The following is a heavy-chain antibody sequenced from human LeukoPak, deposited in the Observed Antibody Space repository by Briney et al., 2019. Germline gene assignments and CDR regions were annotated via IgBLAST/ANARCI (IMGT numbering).Heavy chain of an antibody. CDR3: ARDKIVGPTTLDY. CDR1: GFTFSGYW. J-gene: IGHJ4*02. CDR2: IKQDGYEK. D-gene: IGHD1-26*01. Sequence: GGSLRLSCAASGFTFSGYWMSWVRQTPERGLEWVANIKQDGYEKYYVDSVKGRFTISRDNAKNSLYLQMNSLRADDTAIYYCARDKIVGPTTLDYWGQGTLVTVSS. V-gene: IGHV3-7*01.